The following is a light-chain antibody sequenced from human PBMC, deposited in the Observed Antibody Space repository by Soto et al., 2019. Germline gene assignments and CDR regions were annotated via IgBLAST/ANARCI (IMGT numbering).Light chain of an antibody. Sequence: EIVMTQSPAALSVSPGERATLSCRASQSVNIYLAWYQQKPGQAPRLLIYGASTRATGIPARFSGSGSGTEFTLTISSLQSEDFAVYYCQQYGSLITFGGGSKVDIK. CDR1: QSVNIY. V-gene: IGKV3-15*01. J-gene: IGKJ4*01. CDR2: GAS. CDR3: QQYGSLIT.